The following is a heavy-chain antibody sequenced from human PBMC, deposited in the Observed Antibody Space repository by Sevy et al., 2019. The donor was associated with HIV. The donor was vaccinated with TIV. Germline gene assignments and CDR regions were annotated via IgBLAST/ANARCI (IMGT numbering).Heavy chain of an antibody. CDR2: IKQDGSVK. CDR3: VRAIAAAGSF. CDR1: GFSLNNYW. Sequence: GGSLRLSCAASGFSLNNYWMNWVRQAPGKGLEWVANIKQDGSVKYYVDSVKGRFTISRDNARNLLYLQMNSLTVEDTALYYCVRAIAAAGSFWGQGTLVTVSS. J-gene: IGHJ4*02. D-gene: IGHD6-13*01. V-gene: IGHV3-7*01.